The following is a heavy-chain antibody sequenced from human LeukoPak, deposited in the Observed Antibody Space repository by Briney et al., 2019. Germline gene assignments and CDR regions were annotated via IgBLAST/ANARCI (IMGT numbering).Heavy chain of an antibody. CDR2: IYYSGST. CDR1: GGSISSYY. Sequence: SETLSLTCTVSGGSISSYYWSWIRQPPGKGLEWIGYIYYSGSTNYNPSLKSRVTISVDTSKNQFSLKLSSVTAADTAVYYCARGPSLLWFRELLFRPNWFDPWGQGTLVTVSS. V-gene: IGHV4-59*12. D-gene: IGHD3-10*01. CDR3: ARGPSLLWFRELLFRPNWFDP. J-gene: IGHJ5*02.